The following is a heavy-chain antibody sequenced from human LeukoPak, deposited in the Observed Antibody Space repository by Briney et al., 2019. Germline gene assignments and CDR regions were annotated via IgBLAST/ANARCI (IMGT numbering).Heavy chain of an antibody. CDR3: ALPHYYDSEGTSDMDV. D-gene: IGHD3-16*01. CDR1: GFTFSSYG. CDR2: ISSSGITI. Sequence: GGSLRLSCAASGFTFSSYGMNWVRQAPGKGLEWVSYISSSGITIYYADSVKGRSTISRDNAKNSLYLQMNSLRAEDTAVYYCALPHYYDSEGTSDMDVWGKGTTVTISS. J-gene: IGHJ6*03. V-gene: IGHV3-48*04.